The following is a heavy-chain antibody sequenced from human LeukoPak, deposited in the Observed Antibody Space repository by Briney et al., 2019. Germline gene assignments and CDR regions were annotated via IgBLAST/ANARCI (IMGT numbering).Heavy chain of an antibody. V-gene: IGHV4-4*07. Sequence: SETLSLTCTVSGGSISSYYWSWIRQPAGKGLEWIGRIYTSGSTNYNPSLKSRVTMSVDTSKNQFSLKLSSVTAADTAVYYCAVGERVVQGVRQNYFDYWGQGTLVTVSS. J-gene: IGHJ4*02. CDR3: AVGERVVQGVRQNYFDY. CDR2: IYTSGST. D-gene: IGHD3-10*01. CDR1: GGSISSYY.